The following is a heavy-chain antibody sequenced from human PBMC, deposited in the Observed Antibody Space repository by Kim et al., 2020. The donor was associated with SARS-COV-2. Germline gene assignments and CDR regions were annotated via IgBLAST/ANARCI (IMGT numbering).Heavy chain of an antibody. V-gene: IGHV4-59*01. D-gene: IGHD2-2*01. CDR1: GGSISSYY. CDR3: ARCVLGYCSSTSCYENWFDP. J-gene: IGHJ5*02. CDR2: IYYSGST. Sequence: SETLSLTCTVSGGSISSYYWSWIRQPPGKGLEWIGYIYYSGSTNYNPSLNSRVTISVETSKNQFSLKLSSVTAADTAVYYCARCVLGYCSSTSCYENWFDPWGPGTLVIVSS.